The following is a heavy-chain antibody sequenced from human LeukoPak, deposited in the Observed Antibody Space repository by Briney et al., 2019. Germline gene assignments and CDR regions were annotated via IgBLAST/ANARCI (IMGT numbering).Heavy chain of an antibody. CDR3: TRVYDYVWGSYRPRREYYFDY. V-gene: IGHV3-49*04. CDR2: IRSKAYGGTT. CDR1: GFTFGDYA. D-gene: IGHD3-16*02. J-gene: IGHJ4*02. Sequence: PGRSLRLSSTASGFTFGDYAMSWVRQAPGKGLEWVGFIRSKAYGGTTEYAASVKGRFTISRDDSKSIAYLQMNSLKTEDTAVYYCTRVYDYVWGSYRPRREYYFDYWGQGTLVTVSS.